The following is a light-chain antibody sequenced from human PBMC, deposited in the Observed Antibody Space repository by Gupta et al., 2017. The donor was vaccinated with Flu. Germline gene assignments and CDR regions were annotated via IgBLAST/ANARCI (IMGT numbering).Light chain of an antibody. CDR2: EVS. Sequence: QSALTQPASVSGSPGQSITISCTGTSSDVGGYNYVSWYQQHPGKAPKLMIYEVSNRPSGVSNRFSGSKSGNTASLTISGLQAEDEADYYCSSYTSSSSWVFGGATKLNVL. CDR3: SSYTSSSSWV. V-gene: IGLV2-14*01. CDR1: SSDVGGYNY. J-gene: IGLJ3*02.